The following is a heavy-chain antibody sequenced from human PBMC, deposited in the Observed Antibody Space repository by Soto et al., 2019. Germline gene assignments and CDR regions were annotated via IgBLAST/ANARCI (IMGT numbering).Heavy chain of an antibody. D-gene: IGHD6-13*01. CDR3: AREGSSSMSYYYGMDV. Sequence: ASVKVSCKGSGYTFTSYGISWVLQAPGQGLEWMGWISAYNGNTNYAQKLQGRVTMTTDTSTSTAYMELRSLRSDDTAVYYCAREGSSSMSYYYGMDVWGQGTTVTVSS. J-gene: IGHJ6*02. CDR1: GYTFTSYG. V-gene: IGHV1-18*04. CDR2: ISAYNGNT.